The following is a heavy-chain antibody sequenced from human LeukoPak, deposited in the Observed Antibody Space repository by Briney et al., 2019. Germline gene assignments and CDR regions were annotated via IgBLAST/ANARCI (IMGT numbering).Heavy chain of an antibody. Sequence: GGSLRLSCAASGFTFSSYAMHWVRQAPGKGLEWVAVISYDGSNKYYADSVKGRFTISRDNSKNTLYLQMNSLRAEDTAVYYCARYCGGDCYGMDVWGQGTTVTVSS. CDR3: ARYCGGDCYGMDV. D-gene: IGHD2-21*01. J-gene: IGHJ6*02. CDR1: GFTFSSYA. CDR2: ISYDGSNK. V-gene: IGHV3-30-3*01.